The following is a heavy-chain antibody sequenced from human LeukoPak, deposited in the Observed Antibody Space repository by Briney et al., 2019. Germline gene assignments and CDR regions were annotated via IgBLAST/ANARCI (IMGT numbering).Heavy chain of an antibody. Sequence: GGSLRLSCAASGYTFSAYEMDWVRQAPGKGLEEISYISSSGSTIYHADSVKGRFTISRDDAKNSLYLQMNSLRAEDTAVYYCAKEVTPNYSGFDAFDIWGQGTMVTVSS. CDR3: AKEVTPNYSGFDAFDI. CDR2: ISSSGSTI. D-gene: IGHD2-15*01. V-gene: IGHV3-48*03. CDR1: GYTFSAYE. J-gene: IGHJ3*02.